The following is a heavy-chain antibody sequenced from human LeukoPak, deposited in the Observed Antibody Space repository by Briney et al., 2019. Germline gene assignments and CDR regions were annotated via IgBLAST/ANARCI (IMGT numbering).Heavy chain of an antibody. CDR2: ISGDGGST. J-gene: IGHJ4*02. CDR3: AKDILGITGTLEDY. CDR1: GFTFDDYA. V-gene: IGHV3-43*02. D-gene: IGHD1-20*01. Sequence: GGSLRLSCAASGFTFDDYAMHWVRQAPGKGLEWVSLISGDGGSTYYADSVKGRFTISRDNSKNSLYLQMNSLRTEDTALYYCAKDILGITGTLEDYWGQGTWSPSPQ.